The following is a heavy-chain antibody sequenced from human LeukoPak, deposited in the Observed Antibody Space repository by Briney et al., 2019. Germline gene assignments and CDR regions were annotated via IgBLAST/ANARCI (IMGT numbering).Heavy chain of an antibody. CDR1: GLTFSSYA. D-gene: IGHD6-13*01. V-gene: IGHV3-23*01. CDR3: AKDLEPTAAGQIDY. Sequence: GGSLRFCCAASGLTFSSYAMGWVRQAPGKGLGWVSAISGSGGSTYYADSVKGRFTISRDNSKNTLYLQMNSLRAEDTAVYYCAKDLEPTAAGQIDYWGQGTLVTVSS. CDR2: ISGSGGST. J-gene: IGHJ4*02.